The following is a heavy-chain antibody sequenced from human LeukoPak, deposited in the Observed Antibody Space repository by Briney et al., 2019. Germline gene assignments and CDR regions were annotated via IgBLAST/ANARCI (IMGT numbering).Heavy chain of an antibody. CDR3: ASFYCSSTSCYRDDYYYYGMDV. Sequence: PSETLSLTCTVSGGSIGSYYWSWIRQPPGKGLEWIGSIYYSGSTYYNPSLKSRVTISVDTSKNQFSLKLSSVTAADTAVYYCASFYCSSTSCYRDDYYYYGMDVWGQGTTVTVSS. V-gene: IGHV4-59*05. CDR1: GGSIGSYY. J-gene: IGHJ6*02. CDR2: IYYSGST. D-gene: IGHD2-2*02.